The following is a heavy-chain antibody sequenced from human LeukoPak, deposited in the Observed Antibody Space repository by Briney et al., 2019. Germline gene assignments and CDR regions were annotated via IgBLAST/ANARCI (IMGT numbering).Heavy chain of an antibody. D-gene: IGHD3-22*01. J-gene: IGHJ5*02. CDR2: ISYDGSNK. CDR3: ARDQTSSYYDSSGYSNWFDP. V-gene: IGHV3-30-3*01. Sequence: GGSLRLSCAASGFTFSSYAMHWVRQAPGKGLEWVAVISYDGSNKYYADSVKGRFTISRDNSKNTLYLQMNSLRAKDTAVYYCARDQTSSYYDSSGYSNWFDPWGQGTLVTVSS. CDR1: GFTFSSYA.